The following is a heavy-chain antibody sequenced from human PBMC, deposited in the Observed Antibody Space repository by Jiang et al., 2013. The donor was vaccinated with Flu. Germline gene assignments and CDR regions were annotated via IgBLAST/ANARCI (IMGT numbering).Heavy chain of an antibody. D-gene: IGHD3-22*01. Sequence: GAEVKKPGASVKVSCKASGYTFNSYSISWVRQAPGQGLEWMGWISLYYGNTKYARKFQGRVTVTPDTSTSTVYMELRSLRSDDTAVYYCARDDGSIVGVFDLWGQGSLVTVSS. CDR1: GYTFNSYS. CDR3: ARDDGSIVGVFDL. J-gene: IGHJ4*02. CDR2: ISLYYGNT. V-gene: IGHV1-18*01.